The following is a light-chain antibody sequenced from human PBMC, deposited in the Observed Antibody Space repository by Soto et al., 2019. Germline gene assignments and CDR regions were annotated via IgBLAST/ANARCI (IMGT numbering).Light chain of an antibody. V-gene: IGLV2-23*02. Sequence: QSALTQPASVSGSPGQSITISCTGTSSDVGSYNLVSWYQQHPGKAPKLMIYGVSKRPSGVSDRFSGSKSGDTASLTISGLQAEDEADYHCCSYAGVNTFYVFGTGTKLTVL. CDR3: CSYAGVNTFYV. J-gene: IGLJ1*01. CDR2: GVS. CDR1: SSDVGSYNL.